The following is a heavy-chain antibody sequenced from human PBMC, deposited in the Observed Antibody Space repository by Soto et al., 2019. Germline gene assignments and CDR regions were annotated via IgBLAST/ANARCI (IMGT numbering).Heavy chain of an antibody. Sequence: QVQLVQSGAEVKKPGASVKVSCKASGYTFTSYYMHWVRQAPGQGLEWMGIINPSGGSTSYAEMFQGRVTMTRDTSTSTVYMELSSMRSEDTAVYYCARDYGDNEGYWGQGTVVTVAS. CDR3: ARDYGDNEGY. CDR2: INPSGGST. J-gene: IGHJ4*02. D-gene: IGHD4-17*01. V-gene: IGHV1-46*03. CDR1: GYTFTSYY.